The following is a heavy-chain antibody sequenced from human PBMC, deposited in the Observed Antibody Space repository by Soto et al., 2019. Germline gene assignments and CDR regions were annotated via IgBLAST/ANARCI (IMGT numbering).Heavy chain of an antibody. Sequence: PSETLCLPSTVSGGSISSYYWSWIRQPPGKGLEWIGYIYYSGSTNYNPSLKSRVTISVDTSKNQFSLKLSSVTAADTAVYYCARVPCGGDCKYYFDYWGQGTLVTVSS. V-gene: IGHV4-59*01. CDR3: ARVPCGGDCKYYFDY. D-gene: IGHD2-21*02. CDR1: GGSISSYY. CDR2: IYYSGST. J-gene: IGHJ4*02.